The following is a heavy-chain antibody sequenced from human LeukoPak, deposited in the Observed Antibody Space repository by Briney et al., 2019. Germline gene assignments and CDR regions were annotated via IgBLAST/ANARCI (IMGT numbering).Heavy chain of an antibody. CDR3: ARLERFCSGGSCYVGY. V-gene: IGHV3-48*04. CDR1: GFTFSSYW. D-gene: IGHD2-15*01. Sequence: GGSLRLSCAASGFTFSSYWMSWVRQAPGKGLEWVSYIGHSGSNIYYADSVKGRFTISRDNTKTSLYLQMNSLRAEDTAVYYCARLERFCSGGSCYVGYWGQGTLVTVSS. J-gene: IGHJ4*02. CDR2: IGHSGSNI.